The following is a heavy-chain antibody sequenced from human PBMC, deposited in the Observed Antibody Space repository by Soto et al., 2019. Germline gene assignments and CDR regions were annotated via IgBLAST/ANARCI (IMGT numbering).Heavy chain of an antibody. D-gene: IGHD4-17*01. V-gene: IGHV4-30-4*01. CDR3: ARDPLYDYGDLSHVFDI. J-gene: IGHJ3*02. CDR1: GGSMSRGDYY. CDR2: IYHTGST. Sequence: PSETLSLTCTVSGGSMSRGDYYWSWIRQPPGKGLEWIGFIYHTGSTYYSPSLKNRVAISVDTSKNQFSLKLSSVTAADTAVYFCARDPLYDYGDLSHVFDIWAKGQWSP.